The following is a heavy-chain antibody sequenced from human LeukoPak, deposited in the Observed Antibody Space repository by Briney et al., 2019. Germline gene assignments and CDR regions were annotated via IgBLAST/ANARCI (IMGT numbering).Heavy chain of an antibody. J-gene: IGHJ4*02. Sequence: VSVKVSCKASGYTFTSYDINWVRQATGQGLEWMGWMNPNSGNTGYAQKFQGRVTITRNTSISTAYMELSSLRSEDTAVYYCARGLRDIVVVPAHYYFDYWGQGTLVTVSS. CDR1: GYTFTSYD. V-gene: IGHV1-8*03. D-gene: IGHD2-2*01. CDR2: MNPNSGNT. CDR3: ARGLRDIVVVPAHYYFDY.